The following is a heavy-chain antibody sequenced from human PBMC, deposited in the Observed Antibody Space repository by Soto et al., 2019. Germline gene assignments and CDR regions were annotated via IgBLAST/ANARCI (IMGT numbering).Heavy chain of an antibody. Sequence: PGGSLRLSSADSGFSFSTYSMSWVRQTPGKGLEWVSAITATGDRTYYADSVTGRFTISRDNSKKTHYLQMTSLRAEDTAIYYCATMNGYFEYWGQGTPVTVSS. D-gene: IGHD3-22*01. CDR3: ATMNGYFEY. CDR1: GFSFSTYS. J-gene: IGHJ4*02. CDR2: ITATGDRT. V-gene: IGHV3-23*01.